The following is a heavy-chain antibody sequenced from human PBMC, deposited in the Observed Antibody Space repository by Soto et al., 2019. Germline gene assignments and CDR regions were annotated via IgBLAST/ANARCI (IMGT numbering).Heavy chain of an antibody. V-gene: IGHV4-39*01. J-gene: IGHJ5*02. CDR2: IYYSGST. D-gene: IGHD3-3*02. CDR3: ASPKIAFYNWFDP. Sequence: SETLSLTCTVSGGSISSSSYYWGWIRQPPGKGLEWIGNIYYSGSTYYNPSLKSRVIISVDTSKNQFSLKLSSVTAADTAVYYCASPKIAFYNWFDPWGQGTLVT. CDR1: GGSISSSSYY.